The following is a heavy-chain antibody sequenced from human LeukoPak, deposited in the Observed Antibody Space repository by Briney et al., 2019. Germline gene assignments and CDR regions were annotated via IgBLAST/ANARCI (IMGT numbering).Heavy chain of an antibody. CDR2: FDPEYVET. J-gene: IGHJ4*02. Sequence: ASVKVSCKVSGYALSESSIHWVRQTPGEGFEWMGGFDPEYVETTYAQKFQGRVTMTRDTSISTAYMELSRLRSDDTAVYYCARDPNIRPNYYGSEPIDYWGQGTLVTVSS. V-gene: IGHV1-24*01. CDR1: GYALSESS. D-gene: IGHD3-10*01. CDR3: ARDPNIRPNYYGSEPIDY.